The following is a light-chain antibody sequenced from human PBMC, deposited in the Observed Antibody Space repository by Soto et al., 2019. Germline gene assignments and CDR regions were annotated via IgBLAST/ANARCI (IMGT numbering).Light chain of an antibody. V-gene: IGLV1-40*01. CDR1: SSNIGSGYD. Sequence: QSVRTQPPSVSGAPGQRVTISCPGSSSNIGSGYDVHWYQQLPGTAPKLLIYVNSNRPSGVPDRFSGSKSGTSASLAITGLQAEDEADYYCQSYDSSLSVVFGGGTKLTVL. CDR2: VNS. J-gene: IGLJ2*01. CDR3: QSYDSSLSVV.